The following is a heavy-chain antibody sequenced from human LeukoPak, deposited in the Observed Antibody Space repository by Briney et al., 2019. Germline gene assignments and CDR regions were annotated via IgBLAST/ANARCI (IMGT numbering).Heavy chain of an antibody. D-gene: IGHD6-19*01. V-gene: IGHV4-34*01. CDR3: ARVLEGSSGQHWYFDL. J-gene: IGHJ2*01. Sequence: SETLSLTCAVYGGSFSGYYWSWIRQPPGKGLEWIGEINHSGSTNYNPSLKSRVTISVDTPKNQFSLKLSSVTAADTAVYYCARVLEGSSGQHWYFDLWGRGTLVTVSS. CDR1: GGSFSGYY. CDR2: INHSGST.